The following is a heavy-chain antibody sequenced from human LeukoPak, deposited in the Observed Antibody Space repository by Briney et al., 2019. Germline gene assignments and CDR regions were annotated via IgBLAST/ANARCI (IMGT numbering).Heavy chain of an antibody. Sequence: GGSLRLSCAAYGFSFSSYWMTWVRQAPGKRLEWVANIKQDGSEKYYVDSVKGRFTISRDNAKNSLYLQMNSLRAEDTAVYYCARGLRGVYGYWGQGTLVTVSS. CDR2: IKQDGSEK. D-gene: IGHD3-10*01. V-gene: IGHV3-7*01. CDR1: GFSFSSYW. CDR3: ARGLRGVYGY. J-gene: IGHJ4*02.